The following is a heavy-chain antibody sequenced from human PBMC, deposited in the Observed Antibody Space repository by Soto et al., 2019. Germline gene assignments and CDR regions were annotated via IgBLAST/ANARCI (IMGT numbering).Heavy chain of an antibody. J-gene: IGHJ4*02. CDR1: ESNLRNFR. V-gene: IGHV3-48*02. D-gene: IGHD2-21*01. Sequence: PGGSLEFPCEAPESNLRNFRRHWARQVPGKGLEWISSISARSTGTYFADSVKGRFTVSRDNGNKLLFLQMNSLTNEDTAVYYCARESLQFYDGDGLHAIWGPGTLVTVSS. CDR3: ARESLQFYDGDGLHAI. CDR2: ISARSTGT.